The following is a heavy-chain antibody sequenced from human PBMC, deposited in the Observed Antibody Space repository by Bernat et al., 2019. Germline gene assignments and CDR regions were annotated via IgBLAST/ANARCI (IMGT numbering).Heavy chain of an antibody. CDR2: ISGSGGST. CDR1: GFTFSSYA. D-gene: IGHD3-9*01. CDR3: AKTGARERYFGWVAYDFDY. V-gene: IGHV3-23*01. J-gene: IGHJ4*02. Sequence: EVQLLESGGGLVQPGGSLRLSCAASGFTFSSYAMSWVRQAPGKGLEWVSAISGSGGSTYYADSVKGRFTISRDNSKNTLYLQMNSLRAEDTAVYYCAKTGARERYFGWVAYDFDYWGQGTLVTVSS.